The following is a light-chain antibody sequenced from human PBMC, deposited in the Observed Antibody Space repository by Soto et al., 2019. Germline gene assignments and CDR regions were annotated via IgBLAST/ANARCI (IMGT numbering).Light chain of an antibody. Sequence: QSVLTQPPSVSAAPGQKVTISCSGSSSNIGNNYVSWYQQLPGTAPKLLIYDSNKRPSGIPDRFSGSKSGTSATLGITGLQTGDEADYYCGTWDSSRSAVVFGGGTKLPS. V-gene: IGLV1-51*01. CDR1: SSNIGNNY. CDR3: GTWDSSRSAVV. CDR2: DSN. J-gene: IGLJ2*01.